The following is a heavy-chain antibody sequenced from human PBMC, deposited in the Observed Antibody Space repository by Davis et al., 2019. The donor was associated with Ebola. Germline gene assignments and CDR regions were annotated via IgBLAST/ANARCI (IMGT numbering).Heavy chain of an antibody. D-gene: IGHD3-3*02. CDR3: ARDSIRSAAFDI. Sequence: GESLKISCAASGFTFSDYYMSWIRQAPGKGLEWVSYIVSSGRTTYYADSVKGRFTISRDNAKNSLYLQMNSLRAEDTAVYYCARDSIRSAAFDIWSQGTMVTVSS. CDR2: IVSSGRTT. CDR1: GFTFSDYY. J-gene: IGHJ3*02. V-gene: IGHV3-11*04.